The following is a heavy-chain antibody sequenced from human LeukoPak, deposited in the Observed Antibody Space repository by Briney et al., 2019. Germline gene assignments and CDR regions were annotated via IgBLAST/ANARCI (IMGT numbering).Heavy chain of an antibody. D-gene: IGHD7-27*01. V-gene: IGHV1-8*02. CDR2: MNPNSGNT. Sequence: ASVKVSCKASGGTFSSYAINWVRQATGQELEWMGWMNPNSGNTGYAQKFQGRVTMTRNTSISTAYMELSSLRSEDTAVYYCARGNWEFDPWGQGTLITVSS. J-gene: IGHJ5*02. CDR1: GGTFSSYA. CDR3: ARGNWEFDP.